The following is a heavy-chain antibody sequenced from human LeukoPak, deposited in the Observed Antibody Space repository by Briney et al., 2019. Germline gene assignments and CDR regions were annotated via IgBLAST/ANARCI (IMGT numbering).Heavy chain of an antibody. CDR1: GFSISNDW. CDR3: TLIQGWGSGSYYRDF. J-gene: IGHJ4*02. D-gene: IGHD3-10*01. CDR2: VKSRSAGEST. V-gene: IGHV3-15*01. Sequence: GGSLRLSCAASGFSISNDWMSWVRQAPGKGLEWVARVKSRSAGESTDYAAPVKGRFTISRDDSKNTLYLQMNSLKTEDTAVYYCTLIQGWGSGSYYRDFWGQGTLVTVSS.